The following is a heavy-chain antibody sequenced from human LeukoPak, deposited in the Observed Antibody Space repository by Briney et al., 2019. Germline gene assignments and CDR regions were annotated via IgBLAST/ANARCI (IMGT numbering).Heavy chain of an antibody. D-gene: IGHD1-26*01. V-gene: IGHV1-24*01. CDR2: FDPENGEP. J-gene: IGHJ6*03. Sequence: ASVKVSCKVSGYFLTELSIHWVRQAPGKGLEWMGGFDPENGEPVYAQKFQGRVSLTEDTSTETAYMELSTLRSEDTAVYWCTTVMSGRYSYYYYMDVWGEGTSVTVSS. CDR1: GYFLTELS. CDR3: TTVMSGRYSYYYYMDV.